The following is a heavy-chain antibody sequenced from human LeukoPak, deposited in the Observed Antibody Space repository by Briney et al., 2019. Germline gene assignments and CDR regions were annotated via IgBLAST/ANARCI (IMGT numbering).Heavy chain of an antibody. CDR1: GYSISSGYY. CDR3: ARQTGSGLFILP. Sequence: SSETLSLTCTVSGYSISSGYYWGWIRQPPGKGLEWIGSIYHSGSTYYNPSLKSRVTISVDTSKNQFSLKLSSVTAADTAVYYCARQTGSGLFILPGDQGTLVTVSS. V-gene: IGHV4-38-2*02. CDR2: IYHSGST. J-gene: IGHJ4*02. D-gene: IGHD3/OR15-3a*01.